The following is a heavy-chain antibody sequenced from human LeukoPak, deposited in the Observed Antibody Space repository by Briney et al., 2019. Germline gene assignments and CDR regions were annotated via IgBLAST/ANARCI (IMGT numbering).Heavy chain of an antibody. V-gene: IGHV4-59*01. CDR2: IYYSGST. J-gene: IGHJ5*02. Sequence: PSETLSLTCTVSGGSISSYYWSWIRHPPGKGLEWIGYIYYSGSTNYNPPLKSRVTISADTTKNHFSLKLSSVTAADTAVYYCARGYGSGSYASFRFDPWGQGTLVTVSS. D-gene: IGHD3-10*01. CDR1: GGSISSYY. CDR3: ARGYGSGSYASFRFDP.